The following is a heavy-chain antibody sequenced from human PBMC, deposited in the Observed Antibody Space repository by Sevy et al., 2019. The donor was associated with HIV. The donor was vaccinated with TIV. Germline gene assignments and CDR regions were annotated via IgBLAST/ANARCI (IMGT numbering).Heavy chain of an antibody. CDR1: GYTFTVQD. CDR2: IDPNNGGT. V-gene: IGHV1-2*02. CDR3: TSIG. J-gene: IGHJ4*02. Sequence: SSVKVSCRAAGYTFTVQDLHGVRQAPGQGLEYMGFIDPNNGGTNYAERFQGRVAMTRDTTTSTVYLELNNLRSDDTATYYCTSIGWGQGTLVTVSS.